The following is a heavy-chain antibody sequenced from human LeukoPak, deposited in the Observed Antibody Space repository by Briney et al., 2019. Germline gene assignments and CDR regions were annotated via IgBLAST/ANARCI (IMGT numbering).Heavy chain of an antibody. CDR3: ARGWRPYARTYYYYYGMDV. D-gene: IGHD6-6*01. CDR2: IYYSGST. Sequence: SETLSLTCTVSGGSVSSGSYYWSWIRQPPGKGLEWIGYIYYSGSTNYNPSLKSRVTISLDMSKNQFSLKLSSVTAADTAVYYCARGWRPYARTYYYYYGMDVWGQGTTVTVSS. V-gene: IGHV4-61*01. J-gene: IGHJ6*02. CDR1: GGSVSSGSYY.